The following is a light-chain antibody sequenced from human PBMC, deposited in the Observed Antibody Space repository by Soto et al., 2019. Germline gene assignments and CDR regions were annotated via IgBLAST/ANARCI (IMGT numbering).Light chain of an antibody. CDR2: GVS. Sequence: DTVLTQSPGTLSSSPGERATLSCRASQNITRTYLAWHQHKSGQAPSLLIFGVSSRATGIPDRFSGSGSGTDLILTISRLEPGDSAVYYCQQYGSSPNFGGGTKGEIK. CDR3: QQYGSSPN. J-gene: IGKJ4*01. V-gene: IGKV3-20*01. CDR1: QNITRTY.